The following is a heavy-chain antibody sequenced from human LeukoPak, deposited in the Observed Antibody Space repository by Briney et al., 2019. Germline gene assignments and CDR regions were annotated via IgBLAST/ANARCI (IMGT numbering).Heavy chain of an antibody. CDR1: GGSITNYY. D-gene: IGHD2-2*01. V-gene: IGHV4-59*12. Sequence: SETLSLTCTVSGGSITNYYWNWIRQPPGKGLEWIGEIYHSGTTNYNPSLKSRVTISVDKSKNQLSLKLISVTAADTAVYYCARDLRFCSDTRCFDWFDPWGQGTLVTVSS. J-gene: IGHJ5*02. CDR2: IYHSGTT. CDR3: ARDLRFCSDTRCFDWFDP.